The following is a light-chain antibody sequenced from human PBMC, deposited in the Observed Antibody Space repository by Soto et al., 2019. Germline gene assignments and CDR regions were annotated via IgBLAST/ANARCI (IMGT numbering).Light chain of an antibody. Sequence: EIVLTQSPATLSVSPGDRVTLSFRAGESVDIDLALYKQRPGQAPRLLVYGSSTKATDMPGSLSGRGSGTEFTLTINNLQSEDFAVYYFQQYRNXPRTSGQGTKV. CDR2: GSS. CDR3: QQYRNXPRT. J-gene: IGKJ1*01. CDR1: ESVDID. V-gene: IGKV3-15*01.